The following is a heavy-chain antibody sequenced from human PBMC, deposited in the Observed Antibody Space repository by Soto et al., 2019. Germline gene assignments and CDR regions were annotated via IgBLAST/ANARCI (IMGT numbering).Heavy chain of an antibody. CDR3: ARDGSTSWYIYDYHGMDV. J-gene: IGHJ6*02. CDR1: GFTFRTYW. Sequence: EVQLVESGGGLVQPGGSLRLSCAASGFTFRTYWLSWVRQVPGKGLEWVANINLDGSEKNYVDSVKGRFTISRDNARNSLYLQMSSLRAEDTALYYCARDGSTSWYIYDYHGMDVWSQGTTVTVSS. V-gene: IGHV3-7*05. CDR2: INLDGSEK. D-gene: IGHD6-13*01.